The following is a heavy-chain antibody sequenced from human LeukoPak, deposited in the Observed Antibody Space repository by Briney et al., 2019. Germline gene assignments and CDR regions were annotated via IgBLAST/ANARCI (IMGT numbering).Heavy chain of an antibody. Sequence: SETLSLTCTVSGGSISSSSYYWGWIRQPPGKGLEWIGSIYYSGSTYYNPSLKSRVTISVDTSKNQFSLKLSSVTAADTAVYYCARGRATIIYFDYWGQGTLVTVSS. CDR1: GGSISSSSYY. CDR3: ARGRATIIYFDY. CDR2: IYYSGST. D-gene: IGHD5-12*01. V-gene: IGHV4-39*07. J-gene: IGHJ4*02.